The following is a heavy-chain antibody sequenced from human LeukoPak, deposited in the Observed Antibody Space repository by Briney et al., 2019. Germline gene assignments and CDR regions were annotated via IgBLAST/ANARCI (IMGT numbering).Heavy chain of an antibody. Sequence: PSETLSLTCAVYGGSFSGYYWSWIRQPRGKGLEWIGEINHSGSTNYNPSLKSRVTISVDTSKNQFSLKLSSVTAADTAVYYCARAGQLWLIATFDYWGQGTLVTVSS. J-gene: IGHJ4*02. CDR3: ARAGQLWLIATFDY. CDR2: INHSGST. V-gene: IGHV4-34*01. CDR1: GGSFSGYY. D-gene: IGHD5-18*01.